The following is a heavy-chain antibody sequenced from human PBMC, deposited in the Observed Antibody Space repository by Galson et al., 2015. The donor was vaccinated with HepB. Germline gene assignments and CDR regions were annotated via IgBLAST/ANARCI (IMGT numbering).Heavy chain of an antibody. D-gene: IGHD6-13*01. CDR2: ISWNSGSI. Sequence: SLRLSCAASGFTFDDYAMHWVRQAPGKGLEWVSGISWNSGSIGYADSVKGRFTISRDNAKNSLYLQMNSLRAEDTALYYCAKDTRYSSSWPPYFDYWGQGTLVTVSS. J-gene: IGHJ4*02. CDR3: AKDTRYSSSWPPYFDY. CDR1: GFTFDDYA. V-gene: IGHV3-9*01.